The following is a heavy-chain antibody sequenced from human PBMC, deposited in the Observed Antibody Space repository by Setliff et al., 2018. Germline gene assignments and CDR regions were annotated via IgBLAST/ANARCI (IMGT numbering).Heavy chain of an antibody. Sequence: GGSLRLSCAASGFTFSGSAMHWVRQASGKGLEWVANIKQDGSEKYYVDSVKGRFTISRDNAKNSLYLQMHSVGAEDTAVYYCARGRELGVGGGDSFDIWGQGTMVTVSS. V-gene: IGHV3-7*02. CDR1: GFTFSGSA. D-gene: IGHD3-10*01. CDR2: IKQDGSEK. CDR3: ARGRELGVGGGDSFDI. J-gene: IGHJ3*02.